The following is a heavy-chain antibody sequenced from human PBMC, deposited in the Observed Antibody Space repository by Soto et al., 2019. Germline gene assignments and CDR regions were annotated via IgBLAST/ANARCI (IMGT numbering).Heavy chain of an antibody. CDR1: GYTFTGYY. J-gene: IGHJ4*02. CDR3: ARGRSVANPYYFDY. D-gene: IGHD2-15*01. Sequence: ASVKVSCKASGYTFTGYYMHWVRQAPGQGLEWMGWINPNSGGTNYAQKFQGWVTMTRDTSISTAYMELSRLRSDDTAVYYCARGRSVANPYYFDYWGQGTLVTVSS. CDR2: INPNSGGT. V-gene: IGHV1-2*04.